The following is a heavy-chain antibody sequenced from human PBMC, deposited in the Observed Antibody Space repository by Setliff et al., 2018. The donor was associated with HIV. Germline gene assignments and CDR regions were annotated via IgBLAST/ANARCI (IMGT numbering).Heavy chain of an antibody. CDR2: IIPISGRT. Sequence: GASVKVSCKASGGTFSSYAFSWVRQAPGQGLEWMGGIIPISGRTNYAQKFQGRFTISGDNSKNTLYLQMNSLRSEDAAVYYCAKDLRSYRCSIASCSHMDVWGKGTTVTVSS. CDR3: AKDLRSYRCSIASCSHMDV. D-gene: IGHD3-16*02. V-gene: IGHV1-69*06. J-gene: IGHJ6*03. CDR1: GGTFSSYA.